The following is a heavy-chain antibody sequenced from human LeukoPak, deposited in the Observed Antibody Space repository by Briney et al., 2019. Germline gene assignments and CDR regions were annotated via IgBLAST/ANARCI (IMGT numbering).Heavy chain of an antibody. V-gene: IGHV1-2*02. CDR1: GYTFTGYY. D-gene: IGHD1-7*01. CDR2: INPNSGGT. Sequence: ASVKVSCKASGYTFTGYYMHWVRQAPGQGLEWMGWINPNSGGTNYAQKFQGRVTMTRDTSISTAYMELSRLRSDDTAVYYCARDRANWNYEGPHYWGQGTLVTVSS. J-gene: IGHJ4*02. CDR3: ARDRANWNYEGPHY.